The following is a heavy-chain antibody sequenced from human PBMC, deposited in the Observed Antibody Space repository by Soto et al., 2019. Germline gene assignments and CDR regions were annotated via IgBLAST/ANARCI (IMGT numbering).Heavy chain of an antibody. J-gene: IGHJ6*02. CDR1: GFIFSKFG. CDR2: ISYDGSKK. CDR3: AKDIPTPPHYYYYAMDV. Sequence: GGSLRLSCAASGFIFSKFGIHWVRQAPGKGLDWVAVISYDGSKKYYAASVKGRFTISRDDSKNTLYLQMNSLGAEDTAVYYCAKDIPTPPHYYYYAMDVWGRGTTVTVSS. V-gene: IGHV3-30*18.